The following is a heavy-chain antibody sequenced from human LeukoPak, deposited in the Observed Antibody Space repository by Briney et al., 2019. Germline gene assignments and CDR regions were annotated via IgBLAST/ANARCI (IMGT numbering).Heavy chain of an antibody. CDR3: ATSSRRCGGDCYWGPAYY. D-gene: IGHD2-21*02. Sequence: GASVKVSCKASGGTFSSYAISWVRQAPGQGLEWMGGIIPIFGTANYAQKFQGRVTITADESTSTAYMELSRLRSEDTAVYYCATSSRRCGGDCYWGPAYYWGQGTLVTVSS. J-gene: IGHJ4*02. CDR2: IIPIFGTA. V-gene: IGHV1-69*13. CDR1: GGTFSSYA.